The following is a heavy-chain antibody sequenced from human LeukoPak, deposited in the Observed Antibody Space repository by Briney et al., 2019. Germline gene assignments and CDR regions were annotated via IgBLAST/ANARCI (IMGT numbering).Heavy chain of an antibody. J-gene: IGHJ4*02. CDR2: VSGDGHST. D-gene: IGHD3-16*01. CDR3: AKVGGAGTWYGNTWPFDY. CDR1: QFPFGNYA. V-gene: IGHV3-23*01. Sequence: GSLRLSCVASQFPFGNYAMSWVRQTPGKGLEWVSAVSGDGHSTYSADSVRGRFTISRDNSKSTLYLQMNSLRAEDTAVYYCAKVGGAGTWYGNTWPFDYWGQGTLVTVSS.